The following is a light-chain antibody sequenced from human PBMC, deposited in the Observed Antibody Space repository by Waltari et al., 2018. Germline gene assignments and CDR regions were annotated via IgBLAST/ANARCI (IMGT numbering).Light chain of an antibody. V-gene: IGLV2-8*01. J-gene: IGLJ3*02. CDR3: SSYAGNNGLM. CDR2: EVV. CDR1: SSDVGAYDT. Sequence: QSALTQPPSASGSPGQSVTISCTGTSSDVGAYDTVSWYQQYPGNAPKLLMFEVVKRPSGVPSRVAGSKSSNTAFLTVSGLQLEDEAFYSCSSYAGNNGLMFGGGTELTVL.